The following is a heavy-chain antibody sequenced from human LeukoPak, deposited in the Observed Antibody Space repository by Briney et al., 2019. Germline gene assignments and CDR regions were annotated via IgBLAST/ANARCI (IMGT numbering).Heavy chain of an antibody. CDR2: INPNSGGT. D-gene: IGHD5-12*01. V-gene: IGHV1-2*02. CDR1: GYTFTGYY. CDR3: ARDGGYDSGYYYYYYGMDV. J-gene: IGHJ6*02. Sequence: ASVKVSCKASGYTFTGYYMHWVRQAPGQGLEWTGWINPNSGGTNYAQKFQGRVTMTRDTSISTAYMELSRLRSDDTAVYYCARDGGYDSGYYYYYYGMDVWGQGTTVTASS.